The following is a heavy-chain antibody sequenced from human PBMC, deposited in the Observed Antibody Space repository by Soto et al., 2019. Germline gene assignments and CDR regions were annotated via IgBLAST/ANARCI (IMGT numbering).Heavy chain of an antibody. Sequence: PSETLSLTCTVSGGPISPYYWSWIRQPAGQGLEWIGRIYYTGSTNYNPPLKSRVSMSLDTARNQISLKVKSVTAADTAVYYCAREGGYFDSSGSGVYHYYGVDVWGRGTTVTVSS. CDR1: GGPISPYY. J-gene: IGHJ6*02. V-gene: IGHV4-4*07. CDR2: IYYTGST. CDR3: AREGGYFDSSGSGVYHYYGVDV. D-gene: IGHD3-22*01.